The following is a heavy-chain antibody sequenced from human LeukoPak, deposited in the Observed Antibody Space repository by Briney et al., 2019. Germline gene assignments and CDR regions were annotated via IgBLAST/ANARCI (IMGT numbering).Heavy chain of an antibody. Sequence: PSETLSLTCTVSGGSISSYYWSWIRQPPGKGLEWIGYIYYSGSTNYNPSLKSRVTISVDTSKNQFSLKLSSVTAADTAVYYCASPGLFSSRFYGMDVWGQGTTVTVSS. D-gene: IGHD3-10*01. CDR2: IYYSGST. CDR1: GGSISSYY. CDR3: ASPGLFSSRFYGMDV. J-gene: IGHJ6*02. V-gene: IGHV4-59*12.